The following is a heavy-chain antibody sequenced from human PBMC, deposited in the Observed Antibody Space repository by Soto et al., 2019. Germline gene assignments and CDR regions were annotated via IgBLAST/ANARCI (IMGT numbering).Heavy chain of an antibody. J-gene: IGHJ5*02. CDR1: SGSISGYF. Sequence: LSLTCTVSSGSISGYFWSWIRQPPGKELELIAYIHYTGSSHYNPSLKSRVTISIDTSKNQFSLKLSSVSDADTAVYYCAKVGRIAAAGTWFDPWGQGTLVTVSS. D-gene: IGHD6-13*01. V-gene: IGHV4-59*01. CDR2: IHYTGSS. CDR3: AKVGRIAAAGTWFDP.